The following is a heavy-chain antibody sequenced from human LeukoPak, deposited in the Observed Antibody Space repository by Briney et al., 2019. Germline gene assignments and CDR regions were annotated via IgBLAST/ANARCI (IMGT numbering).Heavy chain of an antibody. CDR1: GFPFSSWP. Sequence: PGGSLRLSCAASGFPFSSWPVDWVRQAPGRGLEWITTISHDGSQTYYADSEKGRFIISRDNSKNTLSLQMNSLRVEDTGMYYCTTIHYWGQGTLITVSS. CDR2: ISHDGSQT. CDR3: TTIHY. V-gene: IGHV3-33*05. J-gene: IGHJ4*02.